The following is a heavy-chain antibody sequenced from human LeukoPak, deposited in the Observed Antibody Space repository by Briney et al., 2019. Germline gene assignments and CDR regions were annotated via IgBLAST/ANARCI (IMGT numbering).Heavy chain of an antibody. D-gene: IGHD3-22*01. Sequence: ASVKVSCKASGYTFTVYYMHWVRQAPGQGLEWMGWINPNSGGTNYAQKFQGRVTMTRDTSISTAYMELSRLRSDHTAVYYCARGHYDSSGYYYFDYWGQGTPVTVSS. J-gene: IGHJ4*02. V-gene: IGHV1-2*02. CDR3: ARGHYDSSGYYYFDY. CDR1: GYTFTVYY. CDR2: INPNSGGT.